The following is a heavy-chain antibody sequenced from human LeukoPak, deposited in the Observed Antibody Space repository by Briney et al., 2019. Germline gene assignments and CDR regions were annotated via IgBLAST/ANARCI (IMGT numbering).Heavy chain of an antibody. D-gene: IGHD1-26*01. V-gene: IGHV1-2*02. Sequence: ASVKVSCKASGYTFTGYCMHWVRQAPGQGLEWMGWINPNSGGTNYAQKFQGRVTMTRDTSISTAYMELSRLRSDDTAVYYCARGIDQWESYNWFDPWGQGTLVTVSS. CDR3: ARGIDQWESYNWFDP. J-gene: IGHJ5*02. CDR2: INPNSGGT. CDR1: GYTFTGYC.